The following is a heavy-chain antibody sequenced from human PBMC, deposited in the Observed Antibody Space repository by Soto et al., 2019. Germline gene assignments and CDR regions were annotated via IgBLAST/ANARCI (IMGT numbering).Heavy chain of an antibody. CDR3: ARANHYGSQRRHNIDV. CDR1: GFTFSDHY. D-gene: IGHD3-10*01. Sequence: PGGSLRLSCAASGFTFSDHYMDWVREAPGRGLEWVGRTRDKAHSYNTEYAASVKGRFTISRDDSKNSLFLQMNSLKTEDTAVHYCARANHYGSQRRHNIDVWGQGTTVTVSS. V-gene: IGHV3-72*01. CDR2: TRDKAHSYNT. J-gene: IGHJ6*02.